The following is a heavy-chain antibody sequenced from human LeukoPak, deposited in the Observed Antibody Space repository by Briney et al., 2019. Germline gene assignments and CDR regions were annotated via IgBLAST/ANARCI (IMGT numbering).Heavy chain of an antibody. Sequence: PGGSLRLSCAASGFTFDDYAMSWVRQTPGKGLEWVSGTNWDGGRTGYADSVKGRFTISRDNSKNTLYLQMNSLRAEDTAMYYCARAFVYYGGNPGAFDIWGQGTMVTVSS. J-gene: IGHJ3*02. CDR1: GFTFDDYA. CDR2: TNWDGGRT. D-gene: IGHD4-23*01. CDR3: ARAFVYYGGNPGAFDI. V-gene: IGHV3-20*04.